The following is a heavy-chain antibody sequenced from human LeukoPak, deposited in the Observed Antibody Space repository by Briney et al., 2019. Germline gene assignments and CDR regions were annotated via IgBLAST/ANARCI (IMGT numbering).Heavy chain of an antibody. Sequence: PSETLSLTCTVSGGSISSGGYYWSWIRQPPGKGLEWIGYIYHSGSTYYNPSLKSRVTISVDTSKNQFSLKPSSVTAADTAVYYCARLVVVADTTPHFDYWGQGTLVTVSS. CDR1: GGSISSGGYY. J-gene: IGHJ4*02. CDR3: ARLVVVADTTPHFDY. CDR2: IYHSGST. V-gene: IGHV4-30-2*01. D-gene: IGHD2-15*01.